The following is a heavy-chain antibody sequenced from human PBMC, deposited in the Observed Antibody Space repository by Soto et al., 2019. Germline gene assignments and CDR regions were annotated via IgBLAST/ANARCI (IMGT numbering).Heavy chain of an antibody. Sequence: ASVKVSCKASGYTFTGYYMHWVRQAPGQGLEWMGWINPNSGGTNYAQKFQGWVTMTRDTSISTAYMELSRLRSDDTAVYYCARELYYDSSGYGHGMDVWGQGTTVTVSS. CDR3: ARELYYDSSGYGHGMDV. CDR1: GYTFTGYY. J-gene: IGHJ6*02. CDR2: INPNSGGT. V-gene: IGHV1-2*04. D-gene: IGHD3-22*01.